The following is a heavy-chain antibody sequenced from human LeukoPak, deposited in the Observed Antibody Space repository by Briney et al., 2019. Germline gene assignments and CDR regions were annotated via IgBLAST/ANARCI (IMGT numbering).Heavy chain of an antibody. J-gene: IGHJ2*01. Sequence: QSGGSLRLSCAASGFTFSSYSMNWVRQAPGKGLEWVSYISSSGSTIYYADSVKGRFTISRDNAKNSLYLQMNSLRVEDAAIYYCAKSGYDILTGYIGGWFFDLWGRGTLLTVSS. CDR2: ISSSGSTI. D-gene: IGHD3-9*01. V-gene: IGHV3-48*04. CDR1: GFTFSSYS. CDR3: AKSGYDILTGYIGGWFFDL.